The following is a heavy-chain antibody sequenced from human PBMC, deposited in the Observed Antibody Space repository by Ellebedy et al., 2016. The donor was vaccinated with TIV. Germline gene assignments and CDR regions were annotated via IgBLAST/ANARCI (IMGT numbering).Heavy chain of an antibody. CDR3: VTDGSYGDYLSPTHAFVF. J-gene: IGHJ3*01. CDR2: INQDGSDK. V-gene: IGHV3-7*01. D-gene: IGHD4-17*01. CDR1: TFSFRSYW. Sequence: GESLKISCAASTFSFRSYWMTWVRQPPGKGLEWVANINQDGSDKYYVDSVRGRFTISRDNAKNSLYLQMNSLTVEDTAVYYCVTDGSYGDYLSPTHAFVFWGQGTMVAVSS.